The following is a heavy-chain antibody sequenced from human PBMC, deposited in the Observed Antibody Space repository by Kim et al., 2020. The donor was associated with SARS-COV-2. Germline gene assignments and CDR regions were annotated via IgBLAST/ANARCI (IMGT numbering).Heavy chain of an antibody. CDR1: GFTFSDYY. Sequence: GGSLRLSCAASGFTFSDYYMSWIRQAPGKGLEWVSYITSSGSTIYYADAVKGRFTISRDNAKNSLYLQMNSLRAEDTAVYYCAREDYYGSGSYNLYCMDVWGQGTTVTVSS. J-gene: IGHJ6*02. V-gene: IGHV3-11*01. CDR3: AREDYYGSGSYNLYCMDV. D-gene: IGHD3-10*01. CDR2: ITSSGSTI.